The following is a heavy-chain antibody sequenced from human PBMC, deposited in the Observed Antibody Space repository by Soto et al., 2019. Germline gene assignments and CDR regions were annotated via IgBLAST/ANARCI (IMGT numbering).Heavy chain of an antibody. J-gene: IGHJ5*02. D-gene: IGHD3-22*01. V-gene: IGHV4-31*03. CDR3: ARGPPLYYYVSSGLYGFDP. CDR1: GGSICSGDYY. Sequence: SETLSLTCSVSGGSICSGDYYWSCIRQHPGKGLEWIGYIHHSGSTYWNPSLKSRITISVDTSKSQFSLKLSSVTAADTAVYYCARGPPLYYYVSSGLYGFDPWGQGTLVTVSS. CDR2: IHHSGST.